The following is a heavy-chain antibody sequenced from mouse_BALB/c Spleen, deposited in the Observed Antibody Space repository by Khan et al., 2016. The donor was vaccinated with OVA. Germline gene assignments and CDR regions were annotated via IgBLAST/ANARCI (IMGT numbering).Heavy chain of an antibody. CDR2: IDPFSGGT. J-gene: IGHJ3*01. Sequence: VQLQQSGPELMKPGTSVKISCKASGYSFTTYYIHWVMQSHGTSLEWIGYIDPFSGGTTYNQKFKDKATLTVDKSSSTAYIHLSNLTSDDSAVYYCKRQGYVAWFTYWGQGTLVTVSA. V-gene: IGHV1S135*01. CDR3: KRQGYVAWFTY. D-gene: IGHD2-2*01. CDR1: GYSFTTYY.